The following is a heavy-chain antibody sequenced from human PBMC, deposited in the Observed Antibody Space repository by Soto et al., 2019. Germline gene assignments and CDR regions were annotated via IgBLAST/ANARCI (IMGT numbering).Heavy chain of an antibody. Sequence: ASVKVSCKASGYTFTSDGISWVRQAPGQGLEWMGWISAYNGNTNYAQKLQGRVTMTTNTSTSTAYMELRSPRSDDTAVYYCAYGLGYCSSTSCSTGMYYYYGMDVWGQGTTVTVSS. CDR2: ISAYNGNT. J-gene: IGHJ6*02. V-gene: IGHV1-18*04. D-gene: IGHD2-2*02. CDR1: GYTFTSDG. CDR3: AYGLGYCSSTSCSTGMYYYYGMDV.